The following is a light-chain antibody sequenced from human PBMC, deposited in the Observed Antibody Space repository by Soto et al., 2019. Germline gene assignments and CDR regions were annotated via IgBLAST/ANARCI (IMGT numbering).Light chain of an antibody. V-gene: IGKV3-15*01. CDR2: GAS. Sequence: EIVLTQSPAILSASPGERATLSCRASQTVSDNLAWYQQKPGQSPRLLIYGASTRATDIPVRFSGSGSGTEFTRTISRLQSEDFAVDYCHQYNFWPPLYTFGQGPNL. J-gene: IGKJ2*01. CDR3: HQYNFWPPLYT. CDR1: QTVSDN.